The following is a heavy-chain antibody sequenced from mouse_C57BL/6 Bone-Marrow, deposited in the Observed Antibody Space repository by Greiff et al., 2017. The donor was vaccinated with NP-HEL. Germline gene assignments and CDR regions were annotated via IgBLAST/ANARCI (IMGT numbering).Heavy chain of an antibody. J-gene: IGHJ3*01. Sequence: VKLMESGPGLVQPSQSLSITCTVSGFSLTSYGVHWVRQSPGKGLEWLGVIWSGGGTDYNAAFISRLSISKDNSKSQVFFKMNSLQADDTAIYYCARKDYGNWFAYWGQGTLVTVSA. CDR1: GFSLTSYG. CDR3: ARKDYGNWFAY. D-gene: IGHD2-1*01. V-gene: IGHV2-2*01. CDR2: IWSGGGT.